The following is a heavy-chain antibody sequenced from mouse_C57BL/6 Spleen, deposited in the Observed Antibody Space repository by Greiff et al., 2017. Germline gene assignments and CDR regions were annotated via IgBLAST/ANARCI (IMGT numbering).Heavy chain of an antibody. Sequence: EVKLVESGGGLVQPGGSMKLSCAASGFTFSDAWMDWVRQSPEKGLEWVAEIRNKANNHATYYAESVKGRFTISSDDSKSSVDLQMNSLRAEDTGMYYCTRPLLWEHWYFDGWGTGTTVTVSS. CDR2: IRNKANNHAT. D-gene: IGHD2-10*01. J-gene: IGHJ1*03. CDR3: TRPLLWEHWYFDG. CDR1: GFTFSDAW. V-gene: IGHV6-6*01.